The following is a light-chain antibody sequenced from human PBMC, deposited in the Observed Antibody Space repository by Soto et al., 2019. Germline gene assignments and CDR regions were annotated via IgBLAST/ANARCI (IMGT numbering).Light chain of an antibody. CDR2: EVS. CDR1: RSVVGSYNR. CDR3: NSYTGSSTYV. Sequence: QSALAQPPSVSGSPGESVAISCTGTRSVVGSYNRVSWYQQPPGAAPKLMIYEVSNRPSGVPDRFSGSKSGNTASLTISGLQAEDEADYYCNSYTGSSTYVFGTGTKVTVL. V-gene: IGLV2-18*02. J-gene: IGLJ1*01.